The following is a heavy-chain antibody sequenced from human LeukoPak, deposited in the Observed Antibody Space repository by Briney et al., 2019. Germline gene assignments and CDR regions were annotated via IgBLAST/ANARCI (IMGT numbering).Heavy chain of an antibody. CDR2: ISGSGGST. V-gene: IGHV3-23*01. D-gene: IGHD7-27*01. CDR3: AKDLKLGIGYYFDY. CDR1: GFTFSSYA. Sequence: GRSLRLSCAASGFTFSSYAMSWVSQAPGKGLEWVSAISGSGGSTYYADSVKGRFTISRDNSKNTLYLQMNSLRAEDTAVYYCAKDLKLGIGYYFDYWGQGTLVTVSS. J-gene: IGHJ4*02.